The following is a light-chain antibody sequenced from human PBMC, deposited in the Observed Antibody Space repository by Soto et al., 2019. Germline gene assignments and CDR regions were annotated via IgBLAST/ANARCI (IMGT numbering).Light chain of an antibody. Sequence: EIVLTQSPATLSISPGERASLSCRASHTVGNNLAWYQQRPGQAPRLLIYGASIRATAVPARFSGGAYGTEFTLAISSLQSEDFAVYYCQQYETFGQGTKVDIK. J-gene: IGKJ1*01. CDR1: HTVGNN. V-gene: IGKV3-15*01. CDR3: QQYET. CDR2: GAS.